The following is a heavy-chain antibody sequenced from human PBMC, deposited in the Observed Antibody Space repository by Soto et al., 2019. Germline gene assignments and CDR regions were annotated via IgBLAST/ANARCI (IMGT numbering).Heavy chain of an antibody. V-gene: IGHV1-69*13. J-gene: IGHJ4*02. CDR2: IIPIFGTA. CDR3: ARDRQLGRLNY. Sequence: GXSXKVSCEASGGTXSSYAIGLVRQAPGQGLEWMGGIIPIFGTANYAQKFQGRVTITAEESTSTAYMELSRLRSEDTAVYYCARDRQLGRLNYWGQGTLVTVS. D-gene: IGHD6-6*01. CDR1: GGTXSSYA.